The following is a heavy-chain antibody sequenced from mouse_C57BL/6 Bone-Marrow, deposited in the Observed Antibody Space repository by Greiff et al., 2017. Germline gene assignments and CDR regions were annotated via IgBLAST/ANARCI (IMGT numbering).Heavy chain of an antibody. J-gene: IGHJ3*01. D-gene: IGHD2-5*01. CDR2: IWSGGST. CDR3: AKKTIVTPRFAY. V-gene: IGHV2-4*01. Sequence: VQLKESGPGLVQPSQSLSITCTVSGFSLTSYGVHWVRQPPGKGLEWLGVIWSGGSTDYNAAFISRLSISKDNSKSQVFFKMNSLQADDTAIYYCAKKTIVTPRFAYWGQGTLVTVSA. CDR1: GFSLTSYG.